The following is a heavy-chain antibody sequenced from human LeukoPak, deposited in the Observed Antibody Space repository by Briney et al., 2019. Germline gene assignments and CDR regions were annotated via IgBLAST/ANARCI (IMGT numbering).Heavy chain of an antibody. CDR3: LRDYYGSGSNSN. J-gene: IGHJ4*02. CDR1: GYTFTGYD. Sequence: ASVKVSCKASGYTFTGYDINWVRQATGQGLEWMGWMNPDSGNTGYAQKLHGRVTMTRDTSISTAYMELSGLSSEDTAVYYCLRDYYGSGSNSNWGQGTLVTVSS. D-gene: IGHD3-10*01. V-gene: IGHV1-8*01. CDR2: MNPDSGNT.